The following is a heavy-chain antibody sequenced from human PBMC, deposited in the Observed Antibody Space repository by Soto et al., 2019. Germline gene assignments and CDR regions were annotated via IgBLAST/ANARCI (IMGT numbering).Heavy chain of an antibody. J-gene: IGHJ6*02. Sequence: ASVKVSCKASGYTFTSYGISWVRQAPGQGLEWMGWISAYNGNTNYAQKLQGRVTMTTDTSTSTAYMELRSLRSDDTAVYYCARGRSDLGATVFSFYYYGMDVWGQGTTVTVSS. V-gene: IGHV1-18*04. CDR3: ARGRSDLGATVFSFYYYGMDV. CDR2: ISAYNGNT. CDR1: GYTFTSYG. D-gene: IGHD1-26*01.